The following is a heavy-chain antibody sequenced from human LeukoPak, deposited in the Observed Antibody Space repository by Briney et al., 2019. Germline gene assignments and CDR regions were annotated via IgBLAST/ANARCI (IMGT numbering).Heavy chain of an antibody. V-gene: IGHV4-39*07. Sequence: SETLSLTCTVSGGSISSSSYYWGWIRQPPGKGLEWIGSIYYSGSTYYNPSLKSRVTISVDTSKNQFSLKLSSVTAADTAVYYCARRRDGYNSPNYYYYYGMDVWGQGTTVTVSS. CDR3: ARRRDGYNSPNYYYYYGMDV. CDR1: GGSISSSSYY. D-gene: IGHD5-24*01. CDR2: IYYSGST. J-gene: IGHJ6*02.